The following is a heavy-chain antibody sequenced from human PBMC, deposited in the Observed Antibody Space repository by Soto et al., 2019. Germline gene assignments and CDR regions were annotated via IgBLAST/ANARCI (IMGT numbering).Heavy chain of an antibody. CDR3: ARGAREYYDSSGYYYYGMDV. CDR2: IIPIFGTA. CDR1: GGTFSSYA. V-gene: IGHV1-69*13. Sequence: VASVKVSCKASGGTFSSYAISWVRQAPGQGLEWMGGIIPIFGTANYAQKFQGRVTITADESTSTAYMELSSLRSEDTAVYYCARGAREYYDSSGYYYYGMDVWGQGTTVTVS. D-gene: IGHD3-22*01. J-gene: IGHJ6*02.